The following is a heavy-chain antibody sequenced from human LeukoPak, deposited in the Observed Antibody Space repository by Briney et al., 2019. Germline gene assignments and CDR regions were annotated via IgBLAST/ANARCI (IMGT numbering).Heavy chain of an antibody. D-gene: IGHD3-22*01. J-gene: IGHJ4*02. CDR2: IFPIFGTA. CDR3: ARVNYYDSSGYYYGFDY. V-gene: IGHV1-69*01. CDR1: GGTFSSYA. Sequence: ASVKVSCKASGGTFSSYAISWVRQAPGPGLEWMGGIFPIFGTANYAQKFQGRVTITADESTSTAYMELSSLRSEDTAVYYCARVNYYDSSGYYYGFDYWGQGTLVTVCS.